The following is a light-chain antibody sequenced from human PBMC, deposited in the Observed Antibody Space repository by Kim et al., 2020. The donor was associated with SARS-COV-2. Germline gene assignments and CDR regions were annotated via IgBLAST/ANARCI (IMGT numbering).Light chain of an antibody. CDR1: SSNIGSNT. CDR2: SNN. Sequence: QSVLTQPPSASGTPGQRVTISCSGSSSNIGSNTVNWYQQLPGTAPKLLIYSNNQRPSGVPDRFSGSKSGTSASLAISGLQSEDEADYYCASWDDSLIGLVFGGGTQLTVL. CDR3: ASWDDSLIGLV. V-gene: IGLV1-44*01. J-gene: IGLJ3*02.